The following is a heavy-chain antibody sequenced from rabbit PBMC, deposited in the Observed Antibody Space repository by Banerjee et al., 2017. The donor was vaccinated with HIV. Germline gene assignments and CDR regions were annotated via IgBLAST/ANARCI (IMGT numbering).Heavy chain of an antibody. V-gene: IGHV1S43*01. J-gene: IGHJ6*01. D-gene: IGHD1-1*01. CDR3: VRGASSSGYYSL. CDR2: IDPLFGIT. CDR1: GFDLSSSYY. Sequence: QQQLEESGGGLVQPEGSLTLTCSASGFDLSSSYYMCWVRQAPGKGLEWIGYIDPLFGITYYATWVNGRFTISSHNAQNTLSLQLNSLTAADTATYFCVRGASSSGYYSLWGPGTLVTVS.